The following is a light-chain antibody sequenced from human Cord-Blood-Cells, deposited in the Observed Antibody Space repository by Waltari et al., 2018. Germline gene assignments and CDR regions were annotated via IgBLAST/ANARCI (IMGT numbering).Light chain of an antibody. CDR1: PSISSY. Sequence: DIQMTQSPSSLSASVGDRVTITCRASPSISSYLNWYQQKPGKAPKLLIYAASSLQSGVPSRFSGSGSGTDFSLTISSLQPEDGATYYCQQSYSTPLTFGGGTKVEIK. J-gene: IGKJ4*01. CDR2: AAS. CDR3: QQSYSTPLT. V-gene: IGKV1-39*01.